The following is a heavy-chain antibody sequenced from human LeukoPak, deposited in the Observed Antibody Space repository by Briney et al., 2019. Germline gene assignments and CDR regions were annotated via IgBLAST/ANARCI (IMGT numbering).Heavy chain of an antibody. CDR3: ATGIAMAPMCG. V-gene: IGHV4-38-2*01. CDR1: GYSISSGYYC. D-gene: IGHD3-10*02. CDR2: ILHCGNT. J-gene: IGHJ6*03. Sequence: SETLSLTCAVSGYSISSGYYCWSLILPPAKDLVGMVSILHCGNTFYNPSLMSRVTISENPSKLQFTLVMNAVTAADSAVYYCATGIAMAPMCGWGNGTTV.